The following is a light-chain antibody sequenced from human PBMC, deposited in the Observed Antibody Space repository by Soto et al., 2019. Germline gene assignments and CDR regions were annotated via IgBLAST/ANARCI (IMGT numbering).Light chain of an antibody. Sequence: QSVLTQPPSASGTPGQRVTISCSGSSSNIGSNYVYWYQQLPGTAPKLLIYRNNQRSSGVPDRFSGSKSGTSASLTISGLRSEDEADYYCCSYAGTFYVFGTGTKVTVL. V-gene: IGLV1-47*01. J-gene: IGLJ1*01. CDR2: RNN. CDR1: SSNIGSNY. CDR3: CSYAGTFYV.